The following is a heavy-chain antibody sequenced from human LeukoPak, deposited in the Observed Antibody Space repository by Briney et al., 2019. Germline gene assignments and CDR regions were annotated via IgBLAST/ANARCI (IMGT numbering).Heavy chain of an antibody. CDR1: GFTFSSYS. J-gene: IGHJ6*03. CDR2: ISSSTSYI. CDR3: ARDYGSGRYYYYYYMDV. Sequence: GGSLRLSCAASGFTFSSYSMNWVRQAPGKGLEWVSSISSSTSYIYYADSVKGRFTISRDNAKNSLYLQMNSLRAEDTAVYYCARDYGSGRYYYYYYMDVWGKGTTVTVSS. V-gene: IGHV3-21*01. D-gene: IGHD3-10*01.